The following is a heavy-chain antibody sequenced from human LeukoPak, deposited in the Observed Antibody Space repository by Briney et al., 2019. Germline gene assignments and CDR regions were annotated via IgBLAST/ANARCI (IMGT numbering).Heavy chain of an antibody. CDR2: INPNSGGT. D-gene: IGHD1-26*01. CDR3: ARSGIVGATRGPDAFDI. CDR1: GYTFTCYY. J-gene: IGHJ3*02. Sequence: ASVKVSCKASGYTFTCYYMHWVRQAPGQGLEWMGWINPNSGGTNYAQKFQGRVTMTRDTSISTAYMELSRLRSDDTAVYYCARSGIVGATRGPDAFDIWGQGTMVTVSS. V-gene: IGHV1-2*02.